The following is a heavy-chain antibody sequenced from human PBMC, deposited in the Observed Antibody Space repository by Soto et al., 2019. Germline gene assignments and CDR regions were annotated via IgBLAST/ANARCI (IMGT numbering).Heavy chain of an antibody. CDR2: INPNSGGT. V-gene: IGHV1-2*02. D-gene: IGHD3-22*01. Sequence: ASVKVSCKASVYTFTGYYIHWVRQAPGQGLEWMGWINPNSGGTNYAQKFQGRVTMTRDTSISTAYMELSRLRSDDTAMYYCARDLGGITMIVVAQYYFDYWGQGTLVTVSS. CDR1: VYTFTGYY. CDR3: ARDLGGITMIVVAQYYFDY. J-gene: IGHJ4*02.